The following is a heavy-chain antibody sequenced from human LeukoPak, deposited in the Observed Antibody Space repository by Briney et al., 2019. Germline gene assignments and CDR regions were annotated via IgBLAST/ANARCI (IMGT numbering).Heavy chain of an antibody. V-gene: IGHV1-2*02. CDR1: GYTFTGYY. J-gene: IGHJ4*02. D-gene: IGHD3-22*01. Sequence: GASVKVSCKASGYTFTGYYMHWVRQAPGQGLEWMGWINPNSGGTNYAQKFQGRVTMTRDMSTSTVYMELSSLRSEDTAVYYCARGGDYYDSSEFDYWGQGTLVTVSS. CDR2: INPNSGGT. CDR3: ARGGDYYDSSEFDY.